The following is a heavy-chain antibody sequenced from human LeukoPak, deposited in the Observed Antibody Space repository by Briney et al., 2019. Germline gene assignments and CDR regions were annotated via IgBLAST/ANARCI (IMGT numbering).Heavy chain of an antibody. CDR1: GITFSSYA. J-gene: IGHJ5*02. CDR3: ARDHFTRKNKLGFDP. CDR2: IIPIFGTA. V-gene: IGHV1-69*05. Sequence: SVKVSCKTSGITFSSYAMSWVRQAPGQGLEWMGRIIPIFGTANYAQKFQGRVTITTDESTSTAYMELSSLRSEDTAVYYCARDHFTRKNKLGFDPWGQGTLVTVSS. D-gene: IGHD1-1*01.